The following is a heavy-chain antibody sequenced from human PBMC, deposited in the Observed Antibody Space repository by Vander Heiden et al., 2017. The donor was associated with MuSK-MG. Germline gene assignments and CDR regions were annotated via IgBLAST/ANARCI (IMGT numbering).Heavy chain of an antibody. CDR3: ARDDGSVYCSGGSCSLDYYYYYMDV. V-gene: IGHV1-69*01. D-gene: IGHD2-15*01. CDR1: GGTFSSYA. Sequence: QVQLVQSGAEVKKPGSSVKVSCKASGGTFSSYAISWVRQAPGQGLEWMGGIIPIFGTANYAQKFQGRVTITADESTSTAYMELSSLRSEDTAVYYCARDDGSVYCSGGSCSLDYYYYYMDVWGKGTTVTVSS. CDR2: IIPIFGTA. J-gene: IGHJ6*03.